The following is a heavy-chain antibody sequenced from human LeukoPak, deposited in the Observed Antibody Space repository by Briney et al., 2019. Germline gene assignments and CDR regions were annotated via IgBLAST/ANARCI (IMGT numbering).Heavy chain of an antibody. J-gene: IGHJ4*02. D-gene: IGHD4-11*01. CDR3: ARTTPAFDY. Sequence: MTSETLSLTCTVSGGSISSYYWSWIRQPPGKGLEWIGYIYYSGSTNYNPSLKSRVTISVDTSKNQFSLKLSSVTAADTAVYCCARTTPAFDYWGQGTLVTVSS. V-gene: IGHV4-59*01. CDR2: IYYSGST. CDR1: GGSISSYY.